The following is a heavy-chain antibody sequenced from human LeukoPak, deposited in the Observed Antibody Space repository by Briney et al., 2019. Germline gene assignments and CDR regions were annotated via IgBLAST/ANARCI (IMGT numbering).Heavy chain of an antibody. Sequence: GGSLRLSCVASGFSFTTHAMGWVRQAPGKGLEWVSHISGSGGSTKYSGSVKGRFTISRDNSKNTLYLQINSLRADDTAVYYCAKDQDPHSYGSGSYAPFDYWDQGTLVTVSS. CDR3: AKDQDPHSYGSGSYAPFDY. J-gene: IGHJ4*02. V-gene: IGHV3-23*01. CDR2: ISGSGGST. D-gene: IGHD3-10*01. CDR1: GFSFTTHA.